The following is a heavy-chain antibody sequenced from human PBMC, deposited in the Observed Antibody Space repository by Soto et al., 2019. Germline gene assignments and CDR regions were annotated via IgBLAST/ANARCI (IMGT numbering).Heavy chain of an antibody. J-gene: IGHJ5*02. CDR2: MYYNGNI. CDR3: ASGGNWFDP. V-gene: IGHV4-59*01. Sequence: SETLSLTCNVSGGSISNYYWTWVRQSPEKGLEWIGYMYYNGNINYNPSLKSRVAISIDTSKNQFSLTLKSVTAADTAVYYCASGGNWFDPWGQGVLVTVSS. D-gene: IGHD3-16*01. CDR1: GGSISNYY.